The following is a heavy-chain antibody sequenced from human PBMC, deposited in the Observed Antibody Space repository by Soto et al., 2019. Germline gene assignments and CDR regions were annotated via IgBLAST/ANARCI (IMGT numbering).Heavy chain of an antibody. J-gene: IGHJ4*02. CDR2: IYPGDSDT. D-gene: IGHD3-16*01. CDR3: ARQDGAAEYYFDY. CDR1: GYSFSGYW. V-gene: IGHV5-51*01. Sequence: GESLKISCKASGYSFSGYWIAWVRQMPGKGLEWMGIIYPGDSDTRYSPSFQGQVSISADKSINTAYLQWSSLKASDSAVYYCARQDGAAEYYFDYWGQGALVTVSS.